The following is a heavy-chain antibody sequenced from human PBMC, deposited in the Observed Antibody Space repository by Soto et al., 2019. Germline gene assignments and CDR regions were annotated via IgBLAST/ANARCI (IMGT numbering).Heavy chain of an antibody. CDR1: GGTFSSYA. V-gene: IGHV1-69*12. J-gene: IGHJ3*02. CDR3: ARVRTSGLRWLQFDAFDI. Sequence: QVQLVQSGAEVKKPGSSVKVSCKASGGTFSSYAISWVRQAPGQGLEWMGGIIPIFGTANYAQKFQGRVTITADEXTXTXXMELSSLRSEDTAVYYCARVRTSGLRWLQFDAFDIWGQGTMVTVSS. D-gene: IGHD5-12*01. CDR2: IIPIFGTA.